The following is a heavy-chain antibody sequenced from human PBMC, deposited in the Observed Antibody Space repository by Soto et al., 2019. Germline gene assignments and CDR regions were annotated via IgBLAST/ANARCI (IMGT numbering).Heavy chain of an antibody. CDR3: AHSLIGYYYDSSGSKWFDP. V-gene: IGHV2-5*02. D-gene: IGHD3-22*01. CDR1: GFSLSTSGVG. CDR2: IYWDDDK. Sequence: SGPTLVNPTQTLTLTCTFSGFSLSTSGVGVGWIRQPPGKALEWLALIYWDDDKRYSPSLKSRLTITKDTSKNQVVLTMTNMDPVDTATYYCAHSLIGYYYDSSGSKWFDPWGQGNLVTVSS. J-gene: IGHJ5*02.